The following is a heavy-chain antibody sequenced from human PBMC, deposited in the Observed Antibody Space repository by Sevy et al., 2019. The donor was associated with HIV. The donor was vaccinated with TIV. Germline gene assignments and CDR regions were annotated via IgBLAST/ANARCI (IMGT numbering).Heavy chain of an antibody. D-gene: IGHD3-22*01. CDR3: AREDYDSSGYYAGWFDP. Sequence: GGSLRLSCAASGFTFSDYYMSWIRQAPGKGLEWVSYISSSGSTIYYADSVKGRFTISRDNAKNSLYLQMNSLRAEDTAVYYCAREDYDSSGYYAGWFDPWGQGTLVTVSS. V-gene: IGHV3-11*01. CDR2: ISSSGSTI. J-gene: IGHJ5*02. CDR1: GFTFSDYY.